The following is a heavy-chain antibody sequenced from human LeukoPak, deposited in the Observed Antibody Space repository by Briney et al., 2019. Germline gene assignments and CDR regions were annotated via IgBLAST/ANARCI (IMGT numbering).Heavy chain of an antibody. D-gene: IGHD3-3*01. CDR1: GFTFSSYA. Sequence: AGGSLRLSCAASGFTFSSYAMSWVRQAPGKGLEWVSAISGSGGSTYYADSVKGRFTISRDNSKNTLYLQMNSLRAEDTAVYYCAKSDFWSGYYNNYYYGMDVWGQGTTVTVSS. CDR2: ISGSGGST. CDR3: AKSDFWSGYYNNYYYGMDV. J-gene: IGHJ6*02. V-gene: IGHV3-23*01.